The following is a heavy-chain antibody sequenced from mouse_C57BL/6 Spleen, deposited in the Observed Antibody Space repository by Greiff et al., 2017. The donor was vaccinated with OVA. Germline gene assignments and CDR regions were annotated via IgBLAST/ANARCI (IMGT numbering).Heavy chain of an antibody. J-gene: IGHJ3*01. D-gene: IGHD1-1*01. Sequence: VQLQQSGPELVKPGASVKISCKASGYSFTGYYMNWVKQSPEQSLEWIGEINPSTGGTTYIQKFKAKATLTVDKSSSTAYMQLKSLTSEDSAVYYCARRGDYGSFAYWGQGTLVTVSA. CDR3: ARRGDYGSFAY. CDR2: INPSTGGT. CDR1: GYSFTGYY. V-gene: IGHV1-42*01.